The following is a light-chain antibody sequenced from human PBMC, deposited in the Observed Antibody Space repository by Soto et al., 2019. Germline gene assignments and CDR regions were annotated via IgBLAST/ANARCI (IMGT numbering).Light chain of an antibody. CDR1: STDFVSYNR. CDR3: CSYAGSYTYV. V-gene: IGLV2-18*02. J-gene: IGLJ1*01. Sequence: QSVLTQPPSVSGSPGQSVTISCTGTSTDFVSYNRVFWYQQPPGTAPKLMIYEVSKRPSGVPDRFSGSKSGNTASLTISGLQAADEADYYCCSYAGSYTYVFGSGTKVTVL. CDR2: EVS.